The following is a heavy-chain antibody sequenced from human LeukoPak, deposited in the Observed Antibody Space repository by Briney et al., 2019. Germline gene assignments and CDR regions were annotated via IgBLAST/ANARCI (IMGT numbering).Heavy chain of an antibody. CDR3: AKLGTTSVTTGY. V-gene: IGHV3-30*18. Sequence: GGSLRLSCAASGFTFSSYAMHWVRQVPGQGLDWVALISYDGGQKYYADSVKGRFTISRDNSKNTLYLQMNSLRGEDTAVYYCAKLGTTSVTTGYWGQGTLVTVSS. J-gene: IGHJ4*02. D-gene: IGHD4-17*01. CDR1: GFTFSSYA. CDR2: ISYDGGQK.